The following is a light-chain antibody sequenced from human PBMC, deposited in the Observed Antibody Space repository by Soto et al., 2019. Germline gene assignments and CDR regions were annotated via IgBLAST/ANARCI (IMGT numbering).Light chain of an antibody. V-gene: IGKV4-1*01. J-gene: IGKJ2*01. Sequence: DIVMTKSPDSLAVSLGERATINCKSSQSVLYSSTKKSFLTWYQQKPGQPPKLLIYWASNRESGVPDRFSGSGSGTVFTLTLSSLQAEDVAVYYCQQSYSTPYTFGQGTKLEIK. CDR1: QSVLYSSTKKSF. CDR3: QQSYSTPYT. CDR2: WAS.